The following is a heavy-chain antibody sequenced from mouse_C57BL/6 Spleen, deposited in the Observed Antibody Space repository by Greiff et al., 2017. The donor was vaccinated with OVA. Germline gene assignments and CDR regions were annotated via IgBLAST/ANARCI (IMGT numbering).Heavy chain of an antibody. CDR2: IYPGSGNT. D-gene: IGHD2-4*01. CDR1: GYTFTDYY. J-gene: IGHJ3*01. CDR3: ALYYDYGFAY. V-gene: IGHV1-76*01. Sequence: VKLQESGAELVRPGASVKLSCKASGYTFTDYYINWVKQRPGQGLEWIARIYPGSGNTYYNEKFKGKATLTAEKSSSTAYMQLSSLTSEDSAVYFCALYYDYGFAYWGQGTLVTVSA.